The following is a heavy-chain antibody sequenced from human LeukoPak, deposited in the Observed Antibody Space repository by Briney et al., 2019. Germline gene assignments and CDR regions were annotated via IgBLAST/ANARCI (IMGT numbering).Heavy chain of an antibody. CDR3: ARVLTGAGDAFDI. CDR1: GGSISSSSYY. J-gene: IGHJ3*02. V-gene: IGHV4-39*07. CDR2: IYYSGST. D-gene: IGHD3-9*01. Sequence: SETLSLTCTVSGGSISSSSYYWGWIRQPPGKGLEWIGSIYYSGSTYYNPSLKSRVTISVDTSKNQFSPKLSSVTAADTAVYYCARVLTGAGDAFDIWGQGTMVTVSS.